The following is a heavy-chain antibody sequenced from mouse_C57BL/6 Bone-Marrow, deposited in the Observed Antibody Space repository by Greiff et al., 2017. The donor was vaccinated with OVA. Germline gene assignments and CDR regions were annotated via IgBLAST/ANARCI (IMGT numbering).Heavy chain of an antibody. CDR3: ARGGYGGYYAMDY. Sequence: VQLQESGAELVKPGASVKMSCKASGYTFTTYPIEWMKQNHGKSLEWIGNFHPYNDDTKYNEKFKGKATLTVEKSSSTVYLELSRLTSDDSAVYYGARGGYGGYYAMDYWGQGTSVTVSS. V-gene: IGHV1-47*01. J-gene: IGHJ4*01. D-gene: IGHD2-14*01. CDR2: FHPYNDDT. CDR1: GYTFTTYP.